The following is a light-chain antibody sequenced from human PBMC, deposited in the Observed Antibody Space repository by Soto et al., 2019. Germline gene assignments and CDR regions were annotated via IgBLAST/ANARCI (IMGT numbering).Light chain of an antibody. CDR1: QSISSW. J-gene: IGKJ1*01. CDR2: DAS. CDR3: LQHNSYLWT. Sequence: DIRITNSPSTLSASVGDRVTITYRASQSISSWLAWYQQKPGKAPKLLIYDASSLESGVPSRFSGSGSGTEFTLTISSLQPEDFATYYCLQHNSYLWTFGQGTKVDIK. V-gene: IGKV1-5*01.